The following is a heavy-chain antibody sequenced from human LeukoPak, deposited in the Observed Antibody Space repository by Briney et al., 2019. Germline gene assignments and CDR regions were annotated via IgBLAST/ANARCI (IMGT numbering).Heavy chain of an antibody. D-gene: IGHD4-11*01. Sequence: SETLSLTCAVSGYSISSGYYWGWIRPPPGKGLEWIGSFYHSGNSYYNPSLKSRVSISVDTSKNQFSLNLSSVTAADTALYYCARHDFYSNYPHNWFDPWGQEPWSPSPQ. J-gene: IGHJ5*02. CDR3: ARHDFYSNYPHNWFDP. V-gene: IGHV4-38-2*01. CDR1: GYSISSGYY. CDR2: FYHSGNS.